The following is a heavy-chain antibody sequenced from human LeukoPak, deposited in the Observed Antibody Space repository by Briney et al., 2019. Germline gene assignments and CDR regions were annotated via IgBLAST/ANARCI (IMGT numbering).Heavy chain of an antibody. J-gene: IGHJ4*02. CDR1: GGSISSSSYY. CDR2: IYYSGST. CDR3: ARRSIAVADAFDY. D-gene: IGHD6-19*01. V-gene: IGHV4-39*07. Sequence: SETLSLTCTVSGGSISSSSYYWGWIRQPPGKGLEWIGSIYYSGSTYYNPSLKSRVTISVDTSKNQFSLKLSSVTAADTAVYYCARRSIAVADAFDYWGQGTLVTVSS.